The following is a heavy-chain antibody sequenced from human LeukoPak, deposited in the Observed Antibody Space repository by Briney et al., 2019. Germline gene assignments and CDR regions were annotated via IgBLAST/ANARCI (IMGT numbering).Heavy chain of an antibody. CDR1: GFTFSDYY. CDR2: ISSSGSTI. D-gene: IGHD3-9*01. V-gene: IGHV3-11*04. CDR3: AGDILTGYRPLDY. J-gene: IGHJ4*02. Sequence: GGSLRLSCAASGFTFSDYYMSWIRQAPGKGLEWVSYISSSGSTIYYADSVKGRFTISRDNAKNSLYLQMNSLRAEDTAVYYCAGDILTGYRPLDYWGQGTLVTVSS.